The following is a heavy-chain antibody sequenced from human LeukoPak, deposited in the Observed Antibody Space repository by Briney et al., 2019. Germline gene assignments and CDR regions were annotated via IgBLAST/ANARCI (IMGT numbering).Heavy chain of an antibody. Sequence: SETLSLTCAVSGGSISSGGYSWSWIRQPPGKGLEWIGYIYHSGSTYHNPSLKSRVTISVDRSKNQFSLKLSSVTAADTAVYYCARERGYCSSTSCSYYYMDVWGEGTTVTVSS. CDR1: GGSISSGGYS. CDR2: IYHSGST. V-gene: IGHV4-30-2*01. D-gene: IGHD2-2*01. J-gene: IGHJ6*03. CDR3: ARERGYCSSTSCSYYYMDV.